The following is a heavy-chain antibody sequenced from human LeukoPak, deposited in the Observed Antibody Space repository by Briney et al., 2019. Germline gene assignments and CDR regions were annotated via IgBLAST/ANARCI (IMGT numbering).Heavy chain of an antibody. D-gene: IGHD4-17*01. CDR1: GGSFSGYY. CDR3: ARTYGDYSFAFDY. Sequence: QPSETLSLTCAVYGGSFSGYYWSWIRQPPGKGLEWIGEINHSGSTNYNPSLKSRVTISVDTSKNQFSLKLSSVTAADTAVYYCARTYGDYSFAFDYWGQGTLVTVSS. CDR2: INHSGST. V-gene: IGHV4-34*01. J-gene: IGHJ4*02.